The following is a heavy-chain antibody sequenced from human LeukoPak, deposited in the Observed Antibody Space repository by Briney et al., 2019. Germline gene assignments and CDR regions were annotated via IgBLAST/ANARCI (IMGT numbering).Heavy chain of an antibody. J-gene: IGHJ4*02. Sequence: SETLSLTCTVSGGSITTYNWVWIRQTPGQALEWIGHIYSSGATKYNPSLKSRATILLDTSKNQLSLKLSSVSAADTAVYYCARRTPGPQLDEYVAYFFDHWGQGTQVTVSS. V-gene: IGHV4-4*09. CDR2: IYSSGAT. CDR1: GGSITTYN. CDR3: ARRTPGPQLDEYVAYFFDH. D-gene: IGHD2-2*01.